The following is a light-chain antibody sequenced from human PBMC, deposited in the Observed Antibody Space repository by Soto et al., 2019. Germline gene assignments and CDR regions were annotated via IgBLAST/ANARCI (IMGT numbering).Light chain of an antibody. CDR3: NSYRTVRNYV. Sequence: QSALTQPASVSGSPGQSITIACTGTSSDIGGYNFVSWYQQHPGKAPKLLIYDVGKRPSGVSNRFSGSKSGNTASLTSSGLQAEDEAQYYCNSYRTVRNYVFGTGTKRTVL. CDR1: SSDIGGYNF. J-gene: IGLJ1*01. V-gene: IGLV2-14*01. CDR2: DVG.